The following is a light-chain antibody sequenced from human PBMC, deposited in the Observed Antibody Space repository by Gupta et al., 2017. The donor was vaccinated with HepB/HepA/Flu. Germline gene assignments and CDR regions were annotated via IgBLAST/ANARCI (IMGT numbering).Light chain of an antibody. CDR2: DVT. V-gene: IGLV2-14*03. J-gene: IGLJ2*01. Sequence: QSVLAPPASVAGSPGQSSTISCTGTSSDVGGDNYVSWYQQQPGKAPKVMIYDVTNRPSGMSNRFSGSKAGNTASLTISGLQAEDDADYYCSSYTNTDALVFGGGTKLTVL. CDR3: SSYTNTDALV. CDR1: SSDVGGDNY.